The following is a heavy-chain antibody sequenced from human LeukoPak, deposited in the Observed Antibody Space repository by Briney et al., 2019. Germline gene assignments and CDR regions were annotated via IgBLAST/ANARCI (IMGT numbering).Heavy chain of an antibody. J-gene: IGHJ4*02. Sequence: GGSLRLSCAASGFTFSSSAMSWVRQAPGKGLEWGAVTSSDLNVKLYADSVKGRFTISRDNSRSTLYLQMNSLRPEDTAIYYCAREGYYGSGSPPSLYFDYWGQGTLVTVSS. D-gene: IGHD3-10*01. CDR2: TSSDLNVK. CDR1: GFTFSSSA. V-gene: IGHV3-30*03. CDR3: AREGYYGSGSPPSLYFDY.